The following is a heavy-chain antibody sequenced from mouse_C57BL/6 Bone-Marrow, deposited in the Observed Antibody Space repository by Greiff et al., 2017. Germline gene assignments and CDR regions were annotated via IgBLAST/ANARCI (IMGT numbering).Heavy chain of an antibody. CDR1: GFTFSSYA. Sequence: EVQLVESGGGLVKPGGSLKLSCAASGFTFSSYAMSWVRQTPEKRLEWVATISDGGSYTYYPDNVKGRFTISRDNAKNNLYLQMSHLKSEDTAMYYCAREWFWGQGTLVTVSA. V-gene: IGHV5-4*01. J-gene: IGHJ3*01. CDR3: AREWF. D-gene: IGHD1-1*02. CDR2: ISDGGSYT.